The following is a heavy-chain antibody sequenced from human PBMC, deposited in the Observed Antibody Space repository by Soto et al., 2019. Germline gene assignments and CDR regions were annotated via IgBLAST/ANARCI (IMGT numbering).Heavy chain of an antibody. CDR1: GFSLSNAGLV. J-gene: IGHJ5*02. CDR3: ASTYSTSWYWFDP. CDR2: IFSNDEK. Sequence: QVTVKESGPVLVKPTEPLTLTCTVSGFSLSNAGLVVSWIRQPPGKALEWLAHIFSNDEKSYSTSLKSRLTISNDTSKSQVVLTMTNMDPVDTATYYCASTYSTSWYWFDPWGQVTLVTVSS. V-gene: IGHV2-26*04. D-gene: IGHD6-13*01.